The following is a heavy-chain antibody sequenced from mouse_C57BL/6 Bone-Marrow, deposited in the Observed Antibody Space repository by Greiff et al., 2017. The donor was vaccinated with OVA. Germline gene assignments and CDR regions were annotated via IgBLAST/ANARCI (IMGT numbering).Heavy chain of an antibody. D-gene: IGHD1-1*01. Sequence: VQLQQPGAELVKPGASVKMSCKASGYTFTSYWITWVKQRPGQGLEWIGDIYPGSGSTNYNEKFKSKATLTVDTSSSTAYRQLSSLTSEDSAVYYCARDYGSSYSYWYFDVWGTGTTVTVSS. CDR2: IYPGSGST. V-gene: IGHV1-55*01. J-gene: IGHJ1*03. CDR3: ARDYGSSYSYWYFDV. CDR1: GYTFTSYW.